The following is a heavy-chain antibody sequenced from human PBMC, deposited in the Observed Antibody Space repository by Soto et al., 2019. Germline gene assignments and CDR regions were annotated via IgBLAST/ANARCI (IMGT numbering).Heavy chain of an antibody. Sequence: QVQLVQSGAEVKKPGASVKFSCKASGYTFTSYYMHWVRQAPGQGLEWMGIINPSGGSTSYAQKFQGRVTMTRDTSTSTVYMELSSLRSEDTAVYYCARDVPLSAIFGVVIIHNWFDTWGQGTLVTVSS. CDR3: ARDVPLSAIFGVVIIHNWFDT. J-gene: IGHJ5*02. CDR1: GYTFTSYY. V-gene: IGHV1-46*01. CDR2: INPSGGST. D-gene: IGHD3-3*01.